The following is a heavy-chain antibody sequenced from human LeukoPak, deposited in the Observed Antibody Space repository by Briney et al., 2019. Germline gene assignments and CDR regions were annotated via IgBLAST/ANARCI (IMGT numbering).Heavy chain of an antibody. CDR2: ISTYNGLT. J-gene: IGHJ2*01. V-gene: IGHV1-18*01. CDR3: ARDPPPTAPQRRYFDL. CDR1: GYSFSSHG. Sequence: ASVKVSCKASGYSFSSHGINWVRQAPGQGLEWMGWISTYNGLTNYAQKLQGRVTMTTDTSTSTAYMELRSLRSDDTAVYYCARDPPPTAPQRRYFDLWGRGTLVTVSS.